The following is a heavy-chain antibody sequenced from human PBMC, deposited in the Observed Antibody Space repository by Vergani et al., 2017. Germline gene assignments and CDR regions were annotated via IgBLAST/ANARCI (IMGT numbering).Heavy chain of an antibody. D-gene: IGHD3-10*01. CDR1: GGSFSGYY. J-gene: IGHJ6*03. CDR2: INHSGST. CDR3: ARAGGSGIFYYMDV. V-gene: IGHV4-34*01. Sequence: QVQLQQWGAGLLKPSETLSLTCAVYGGSFSGYYWSWIRQPPGKGLEWIGEINHSGSTYYNPSLKSRVTISVDRSKNQFSLKLSSVTAADTAVYYCARAGGSGIFYYMDVWGKGTTVTVSS.